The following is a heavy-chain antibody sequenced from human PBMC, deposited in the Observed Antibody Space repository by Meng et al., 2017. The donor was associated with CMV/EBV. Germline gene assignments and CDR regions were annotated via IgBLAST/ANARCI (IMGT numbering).Heavy chain of an antibody. V-gene: IGHV1-2*02. J-gene: IGHJ4*02. CDR2: INPNSGGT. D-gene: IGHD5-18*01. Sequence: GYTFTGYYMHWVRQAPGQGLEWMGWINPNSGGTTYAQKFQGRVTMTRDTSISTAYMELSRLRSDDTAVYYCARDFSHTAMVSRGSGYWGQGTLVTVSS. CDR3: ARDFSHTAMVSRGSGY. CDR1: GYTFTGYY.